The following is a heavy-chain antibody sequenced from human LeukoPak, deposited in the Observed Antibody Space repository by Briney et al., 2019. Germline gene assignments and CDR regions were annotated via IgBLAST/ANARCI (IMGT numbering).Heavy chain of an antibody. CDR2: INHSGST. CDR1: GGSFSGYY. Sequence: SESLSLTCAVYGGSFSGYYWSWIRQPPGKGLEWIGEINHSGSTNYNPSLKSRVTISVDTSKNQFSLKLSAVPAADTAVYYCAGRPYYYGSGSYYIDYWGQGTLVSVSS. V-gene: IGHV4-34*01. CDR3: AGRPYYYGSGSYYIDY. D-gene: IGHD3-10*01. J-gene: IGHJ4*02.